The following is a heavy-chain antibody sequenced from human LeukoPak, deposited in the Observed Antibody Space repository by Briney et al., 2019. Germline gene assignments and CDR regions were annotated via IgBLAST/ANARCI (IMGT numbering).Heavy chain of an antibody. Sequence: SKTLSLTCAVSGYSISSGYYWGWIRQPPGKGLEWIGSIYHSGSTYYNPSLKSRVTISVDTSKNQFSLKLSSVTAADTAVYYCARLRYDSSGYYYVYAFDIWGQGTMVTVSS. CDR2: IYHSGST. J-gene: IGHJ3*02. D-gene: IGHD3-22*01. CDR3: ARLRYDSSGYYYVYAFDI. V-gene: IGHV4-38-2*01. CDR1: GYSISSGYY.